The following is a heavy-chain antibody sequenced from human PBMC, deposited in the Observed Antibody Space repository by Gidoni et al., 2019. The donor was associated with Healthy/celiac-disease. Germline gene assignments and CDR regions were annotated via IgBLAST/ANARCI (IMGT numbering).Heavy chain of an antibody. Sequence: QVQLVQSGAEVKPPGPSLRVSCQASGYTFTRYYRHWVRQAPGQGLEWRGIINASGGSTSYAQKFQGRATMTRDTSTSTVYMELSSLRSEDTAVYYCARDSQLDVDTASPVVFDYWGQGTLVTVSS. CDR2: INASGGST. V-gene: IGHV1-46*01. D-gene: IGHD5-18*01. CDR1: GYTFTRYY. CDR3: ARDSQLDVDTASPVVFDY. J-gene: IGHJ4*02.